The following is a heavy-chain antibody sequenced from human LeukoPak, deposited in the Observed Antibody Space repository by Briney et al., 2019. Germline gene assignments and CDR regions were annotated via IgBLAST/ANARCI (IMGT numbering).Heavy chain of an antibody. CDR2: VSYDGSNK. Sequence: PGGSLRLSCAASGFTFSSYAMHWVRQAPGKGLEWVAVVSYDGSNKYYADSVKGRFTISRDNSKNTLYLQMNSLRAEDTAVYYCAPHGPGVTTDPTTNWFDPWGQGTLVTVSS. D-gene: IGHD4-17*01. V-gene: IGHV3-30-3*01. J-gene: IGHJ5*02. CDR3: APHGPGVTTDPTTNWFDP. CDR1: GFTFSSYA.